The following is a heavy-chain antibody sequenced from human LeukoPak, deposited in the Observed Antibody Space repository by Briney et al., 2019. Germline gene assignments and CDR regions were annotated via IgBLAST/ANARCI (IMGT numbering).Heavy chain of an antibody. V-gene: IGHV3-21*01. Sequence: GGSLRLSCAASGFTFSSYSMNWVRQAPGEGLEWVSSISSSSSYIYYADSVKGRFTISRDNAKNSLYLQMNSLRAEDTAVYYCARSGGGSNFDYWGQGTLVTVSS. CDR2: ISSSSSYI. CDR1: GFTFSSYS. J-gene: IGHJ4*02. D-gene: IGHD2-15*01. CDR3: ARSGGGSNFDY.